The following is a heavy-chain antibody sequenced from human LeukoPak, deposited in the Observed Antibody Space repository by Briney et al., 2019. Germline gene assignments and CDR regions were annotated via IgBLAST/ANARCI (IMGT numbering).Heavy chain of an antibody. V-gene: IGHV4-38-2*01. CDR3: ARWDCSGGSCYNPIFDY. Sequence: SETLSLTCAVSGYSISSGYYWGRIRQPPGKGLEWIGSIYHSGSTYYNPSLKSRVTISVDTSKNQFSLKLSSVTAADTAVYYCARWDCSGGSCYNPIFDYWGQGTLVTVSS. CDR2: IYHSGST. J-gene: IGHJ4*02. D-gene: IGHD2-15*01. CDR1: GYSISSGYY.